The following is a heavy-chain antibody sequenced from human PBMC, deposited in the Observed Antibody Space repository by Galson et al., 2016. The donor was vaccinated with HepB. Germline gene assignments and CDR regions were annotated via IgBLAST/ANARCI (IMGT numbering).Heavy chain of an antibody. D-gene: IGHD3-10*01. V-gene: IGHV3-48*03. J-gene: IGHJ6*02. Sequence: SLRLSCAVSGFSLSNYEMNWVRQAPGKGPEWLSYRRYSGTTYYADSVKGRFTTSRDNAENSLFLQMNNRRSDDTGVYFCVRGTSKSWYGDKRSYYYTMDVWGRGTTVIVSS. CDR3: VRGTSKSWYGDKRSYYYTMDV. CDR2: RRYSGTT. CDR1: GFSLSNYE.